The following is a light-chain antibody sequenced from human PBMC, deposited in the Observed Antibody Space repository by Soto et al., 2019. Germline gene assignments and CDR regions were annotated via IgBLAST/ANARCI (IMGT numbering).Light chain of an antibody. J-gene: IGKJ1*01. CDR3: QQSGSSPPT. Sequence: ELVSTQSPGTLSLSPGERAALSSRASQSVSSQFLAWYQQKPGQAPRLLIYAASNRATGIPDRFSGSGSGTDFTFTISRLEPEDFVVYYCQQSGSSPPTFGQGTKVDIK. CDR1: QSVSSQF. V-gene: IGKV3-20*01. CDR2: AAS.